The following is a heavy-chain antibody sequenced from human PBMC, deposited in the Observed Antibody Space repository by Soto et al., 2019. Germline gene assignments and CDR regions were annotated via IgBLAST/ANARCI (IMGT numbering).Heavy chain of an antibody. D-gene: IGHD3-16*01. CDR2: IQSKAGGSTK. CDR1: PITVSNLW. CDR3: ATPRPGSHGYSF. V-gene: IGHV3-15*01. Sequence: VVSRRLSCSPSPITVSNLWMTWTHQAPGKGLEWVGRIQSKAGGSTKEYGTPVKDRFIISRDDSKNTVDLQMHALRTEDTAFYCCATPRPGSHGYSFWGNGGLVAVSS. J-gene: IGHJ4*01.